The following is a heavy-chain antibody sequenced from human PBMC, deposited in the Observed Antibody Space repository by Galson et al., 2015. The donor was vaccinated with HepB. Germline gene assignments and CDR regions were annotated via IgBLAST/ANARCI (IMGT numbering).Heavy chain of an antibody. CDR2: VSFDGRTK. J-gene: IGHJ3*02. D-gene: IGHD2-2*01. CDR3: ARAGNQLLFGALDM. Sequence: SLRLSCAASGFTFSNYAIHWVRQAPGMGLEWVAVVSFDGRTKYKTDSVKGRFTISRDNSKSTVYLQMNSLRTEDTAVYYCARAGNQLLFGALDMWGQGTMVTVSS. V-gene: IGHV3-30*04. CDR1: GFTFSNYA.